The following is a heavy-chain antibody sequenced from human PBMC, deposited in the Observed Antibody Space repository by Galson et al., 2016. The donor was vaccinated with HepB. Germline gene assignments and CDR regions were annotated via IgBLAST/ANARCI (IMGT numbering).Heavy chain of an antibody. CDR1: EFTFSSYAM. Sequence: SLRLSCAASEFTFSSYAMSWVRQAPGKGLEWVGEVSHSGNTKYKSSLEGRATISLEKSKKQVSLRLTSVTAADTAVYYCATSLWFGTSPDYWGQGALVIVSS. CDR3: ATSLWFGTSPDY. J-gene: IGHJ4*02. CDR2: VSHSGNT. D-gene: IGHD3-10*01. V-gene: IGHV4-4*02.